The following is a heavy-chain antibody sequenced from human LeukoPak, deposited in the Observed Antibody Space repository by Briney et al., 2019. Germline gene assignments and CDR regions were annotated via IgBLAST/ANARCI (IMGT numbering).Heavy chain of an antibody. CDR2: INHSGST. V-gene: IGHV4-34*01. CDR1: GGSFSGYY. J-gene: IGHJ4*02. D-gene: IGHD1-26*01. Sequence: SETLSLACAVYGGSFSGYYWSWIRQPPGKGLEWIGEINHSGSTNYNPSLKSRVTISVDTSKNQFSLKLSSVTAADTAVYYCASSGGSYSDYWGQGTLVTVSS. CDR3: ASSGGSYSDY.